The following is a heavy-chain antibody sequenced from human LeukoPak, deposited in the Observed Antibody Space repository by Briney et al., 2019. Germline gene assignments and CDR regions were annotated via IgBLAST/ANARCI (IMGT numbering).Heavy chain of an antibody. CDR1: GFTFSSYS. D-gene: IGHD2-21*02. V-gene: IGHV3-21*01. J-gene: IGHJ4*02. Sequence: GGSLRLSCAASGFTFSSYSMNWVRQAPGKGLEWVSSISSSSSYIYYADSVKGRFTISRDNAKNSLYLQMNSLRAEDTAVYYCARDLIPYCGGDCYVDYWGQGTLVTVSS. CDR3: ARDLIPYCGGDCYVDY. CDR2: ISSSSSYI.